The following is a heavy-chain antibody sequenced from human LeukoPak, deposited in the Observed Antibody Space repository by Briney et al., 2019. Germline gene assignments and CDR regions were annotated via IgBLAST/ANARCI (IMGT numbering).Heavy chain of an antibody. Sequence: SETLSLTCTVSGGSISSYYWSWIRQPAGKGLEWIGRIYTSGSTNYNPSLKSRVTMSVDTSKNQFSLKLSSVTAADTAVYYCARVGYDFWSGFDYYYYYMDVWGKGTTVTVSS. J-gene: IGHJ6*03. D-gene: IGHD3-3*01. CDR1: GGSISSYY. CDR2: IYTSGST. V-gene: IGHV4-4*07. CDR3: ARVGYDFWSGFDYYYYYMDV.